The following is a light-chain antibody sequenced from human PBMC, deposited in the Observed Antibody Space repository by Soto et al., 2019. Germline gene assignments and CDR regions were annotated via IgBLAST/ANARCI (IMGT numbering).Light chain of an antibody. CDR2: DAS. Sequence: PGVRATLSCRPSPSISEFFARYQQKRGQAPRLLSYDASKTATDIPDSCIGSGSGTDITPTISSVEPEPLAVYYCHQRSYWCPFTFGGGATVDIK. CDR1: PSISEF. J-gene: IGKJ4*01. CDR3: HQRSYWCPFT. V-gene: IGKV3-11*01.